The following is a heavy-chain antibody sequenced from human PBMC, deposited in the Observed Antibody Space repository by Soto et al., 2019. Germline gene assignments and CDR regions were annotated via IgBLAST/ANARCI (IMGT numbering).Heavy chain of an antibody. CDR3: ARANYRVAEDY. J-gene: IGHJ4*02. CDR1: GGFFSGYY. V-gene: IGHV4-34*01. CDR2: INHSGST. D-gene: IGHD1-7*01. Sequence: SETLSLTCAVYGGFFSGYYWSWSRQPPGKGLEWIGEINHSGSTNYNPSLKSRVTISVDTSKNQFSLKLSSVTAADTAVYYCARANYRVAEDYWGQGTLVTVSS.